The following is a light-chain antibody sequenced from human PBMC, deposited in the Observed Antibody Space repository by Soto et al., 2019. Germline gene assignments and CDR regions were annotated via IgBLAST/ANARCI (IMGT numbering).Light chain of an antibody. CDR1: QSVSRY. J-gene: IGKJ1*01. CDR2: DTS. V-gene: IGKV3-11*01. CDR3: LQRTTWLVT. Sequence: EILLTQSPVTLYLSSGERATLSCRAIQSVSRYLAWYQQKPGQAHSLLHSDTSIRSTGIPARLSGSGSGTALTLTINSLDTEGCAIDYFLQRTTWLVTFGQVTNVDIK.